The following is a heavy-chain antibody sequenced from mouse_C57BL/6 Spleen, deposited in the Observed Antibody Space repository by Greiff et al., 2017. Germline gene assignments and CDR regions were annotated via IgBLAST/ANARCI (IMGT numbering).Heavy chain of an antibody. Sequence: QVQLQQPGAELVRPGSSVKLSCKASGYTFTSYWMHWVKQRPIQGLEWIGNIDPSDSATHYNQKFKDKATLTVDKSSSTAYMQLSRLTSEESAVYYCARGYDYGTAMDYWGQGTSVTVSS. J-gene: IGHJ4*01. D-gene: IGHD2-14*01. V-gene: IGHV1-52*01. CDR1: GYTFTSYW. CDR3: ARGYDYGTAMDY. CDR2: IDPSDSAT.